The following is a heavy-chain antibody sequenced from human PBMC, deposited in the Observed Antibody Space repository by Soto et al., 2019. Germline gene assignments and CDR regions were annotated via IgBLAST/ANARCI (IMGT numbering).Heavy chain of an antibody. D-gene: IGHD2-2*01. J-gene: IGHJ5*02. CDR1: GFTFNTYD. V-gene: IGHV3-21*01. Sequence: EVQLVESGGGLVKPGGSLRLSCAASGFTFNTYDMNWVRQAPGKGLEWVSSITTSSAYIYYADSLKGRITISRDNAKNSLFLEVYSLRAEDTAVYYCVRSATARLLSHSWFDTWGQGTLVTVSS. CDR2: ITTSSAYI. CDR3: VRSATARLLSHSWFDT.